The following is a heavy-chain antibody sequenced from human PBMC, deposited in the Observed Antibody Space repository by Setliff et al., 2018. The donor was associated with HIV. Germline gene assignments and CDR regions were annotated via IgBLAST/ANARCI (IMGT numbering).Heavy chain of an antibody. CDR3: ARAVVPTYYDVLTGYVYYMDV. Sequence: SVKVSCKASGGTFRSHEISWVRQAPGQGLEWMGGIVPILNTGNYAPMFQGRVTMTADESTSTAYMELSSLRSEDTAVYYCARAVVPTYYDVLTGYVYYMDVWGKGTTVTVSS. J-gene: IGHJ6*03. D-gene: IGHD3-9*01. CDR2: IVPILNTG. CDR1: GGTFRSHE. V-gene: IGHV1-69*13.